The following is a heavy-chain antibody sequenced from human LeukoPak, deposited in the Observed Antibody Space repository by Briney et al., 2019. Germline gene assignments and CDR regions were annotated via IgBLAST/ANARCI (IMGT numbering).Heavy chain of an antibody. J-gene: IGHJ6*04. CDR2: IYHSGST. Sequence: PSETLSLTCAVSGYSINSGYYWGWIRQPPGKGLEWIGSIYHSGSTYYNPSLKSRVTISVDTSKNQFSLKLSSVTAADTAVYYCARVMDYYGSGSYPGGMDVWGKGTTVTVSS. V-gene: IGHV4-38-2*01. CDR1: GYSINSGYY. D-gene: IGHD3-10*01. CDR3: ARVMDYYGSGSYPGGMDV.